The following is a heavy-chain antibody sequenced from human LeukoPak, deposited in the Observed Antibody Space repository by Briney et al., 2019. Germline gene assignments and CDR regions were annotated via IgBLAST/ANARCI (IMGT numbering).Heavy chain of an antibody. D-gene: IGHD3-16*01. J-gene: IGHJ4*02. CDR1: GGSISSGGHY. CDR3: ARDQPTLAFDY. Sequence: SQTLSLTCTVSGGSISSGGHYWSWIRQHPGKGLEWIGYIYYSGSTYYNPSLKSRVTISVDTSKNQFSLKLSSVTAADTAVYYCARDQPTLAFDYWGQGTLVTVSS. CDR2: IYYSGST. V-gene: IGHV4-31*03.